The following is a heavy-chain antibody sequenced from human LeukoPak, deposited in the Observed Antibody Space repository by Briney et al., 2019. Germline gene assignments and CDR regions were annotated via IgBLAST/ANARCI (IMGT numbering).Heavy chain of an antibody. D-gene: IGHD3-22*01. CDR3: ASTYSYDSSGYYPFDY. CDR1: GFTFRSYS. V-gene: IGHV3-48*01. Sequence: PGGSLRLSCAASGFTFRSYSMNWVRQAPGKGLEWVSYITSSSSAIYYADSVKGRFTISRDNSKNTLYLQMSSLRAEDTAVYYCASTYSYDSSGYYPFDYWGQGTLVTVPS. J-gene: IGHJ4*02. CDR2: ITSSSSAI.